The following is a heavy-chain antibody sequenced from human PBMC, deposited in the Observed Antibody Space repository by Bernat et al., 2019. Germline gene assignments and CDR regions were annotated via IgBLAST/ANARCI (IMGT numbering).Heavy chain of an antibody. CDR2: INHSGST. CDR1: GGSFSGYY. V-gene: IGHV4-34*01. J-gene: IGHJ4*02. D-gene: IGHD3-16*02. Sequence: QVQLQQWGAGLLKPSETLSLTCAVYGGSFSGYYWSWIRQPPGKGLEWIGEINHSGSTNYNPSLKSRVTISVDRSKNQFSLKLSSVTAADTAVYYCARGRGIWGSYRYTRYFDYWGQGTLVTVSS. CDR3: ARGRGIWGSYRYTRYFDY.